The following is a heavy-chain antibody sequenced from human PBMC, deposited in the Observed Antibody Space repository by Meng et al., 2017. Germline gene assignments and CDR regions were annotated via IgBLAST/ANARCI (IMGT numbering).Heavy chain of an antibody. V-gene: IGHV1-8*01. CDR3: ARPNSSSWYGGGVWFDP. CDR2: MNPNSGNT. Sequence: QGHMVKCGADVKKPGASGKVSCKASGYTFTSYDINWVRQATGQGLEWMGWMNPNSGNTGYAQKFQGRVTMTRNTSISTAYMELSSLRSEDTAVYYCARPNSSSWYGGGVWFDPWGQGTLVTVSS. J-gene: IGHJ5*02. D-gene: IGHD6-13*01. CDR1: GYTFTSYD.